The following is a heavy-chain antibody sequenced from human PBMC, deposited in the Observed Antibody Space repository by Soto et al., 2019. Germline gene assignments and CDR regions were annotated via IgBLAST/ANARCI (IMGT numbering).Heavy chain of an antibody. V-gene: IGHV1-3*01. CDR2: INAGNGNT. J-gene: IGHJ6*02. CDR1: GYTFTSYA. CDR3: ARELVVVTAIYYYYYGMDV. D-gene: IGHD2-21*02. Sequence: ASVKVSCKASGYTFTSYAMHWVRQAPGQRLEWMGWINAGNGNTKYSQKFQGRVTITRDTSASTAYMELSSLRSEDTAVYYCARELVVVTAIYYYYYGMDVWGQGTTVTVSS.